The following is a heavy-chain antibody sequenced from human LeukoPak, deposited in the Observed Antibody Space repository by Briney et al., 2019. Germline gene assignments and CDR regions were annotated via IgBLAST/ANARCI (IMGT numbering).Heavy chain of an antibody. V-gene: IGHV3-15*07. Sequence: GGSLRLSCAASGFTFTNAWMNWVRQAPGKGLEWVGRIKSKADGETIDYAAPVKGRFTFSRDDSKNMLYLQMNSLKSEDTAVYYCSTLTSRGLSDSWGQGTLVTASS. CDR1: GFTFTNAW. J-gene: IGHJ4*02. CDR3: STLTSRGLSDS. CDR2: IKSKADGETI. D-gene: IGHD1-20*01.